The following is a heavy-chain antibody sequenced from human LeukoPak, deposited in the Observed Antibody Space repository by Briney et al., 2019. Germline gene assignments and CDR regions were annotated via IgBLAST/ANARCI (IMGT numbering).Heavy chain of an antibody. J-gene: IGHJ4*02. CDR1: GFTFSSYP. D-gene: IGHD6-19*01. Sequence: PGGSLRLSCAASGFTFSSYPMNWVRQAPGKGLEWVSLISADGDSTYYADLVKGRFTISRDISKNTLYLQMNRLRVEDTAVYYCAKDLDSYGSYAGKPADDWGQGTLVTVSS. CDR2: ISADGDST. V-gene: IGHV3-23*01. CDR3: AKDLDSYGSYAGKPADD.